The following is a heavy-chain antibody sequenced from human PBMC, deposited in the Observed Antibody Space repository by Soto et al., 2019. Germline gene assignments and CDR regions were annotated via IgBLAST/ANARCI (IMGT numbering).Heavy chain of an antibody. CDR3: AKGSVVVAAKFDS. CDR2: ISSSGYST. CDR1: GFTFNNYA. V-gene: IGHV3-23*01. J-gene: IGHJ4*02. Sequence: EVQLLESGGDLVQPGVSRRLSCAASGFTFNNYAMSWVRQAPGKGLEWVSAISSSGYSTYYADSVKGRFTISRDNSKNTVYLQMNNLRAEDTAVYYSAKGSVVVAAKFDSWGQGTLVTVSS. D-gene: IGHD2-21*02.